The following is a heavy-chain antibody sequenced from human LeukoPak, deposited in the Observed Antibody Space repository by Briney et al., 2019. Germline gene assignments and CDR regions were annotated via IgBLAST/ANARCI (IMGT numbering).Heavy chain of an antibody. D-gene: IGHD6-6*01. V-gene: IGHV6-1*01. Sequence: SQTLSLTCALSGDSASSNSAAWNWIRQSPSRGLEWLGRTYYRSKWYNDYAVSVKSRITINPDTSKNQFSLQLNSVTPEDTAVYYCARDSADSSPYAYYYYYYMDVWGKGTTVTVSS. CDR3: ARDSADSSPYAYYYYYYMDV. J-gene: IGHJ6*03. CDR1: GDSASSNSAA. CDR2: TYYRSKWYN.